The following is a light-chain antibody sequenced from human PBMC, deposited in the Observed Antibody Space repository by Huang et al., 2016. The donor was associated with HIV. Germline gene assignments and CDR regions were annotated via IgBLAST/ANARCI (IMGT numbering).Light chain of an antibody. CDR2: AAS. V-gene: IGKV1-39*01. J-gene: IGKJ2*01. Sequence: DIQMTQSPSSLSASAGDRVTITCRASQNINSDLNWYQQKPGKAPKLLIYAASTLHSGVPSRFSGSGAGTEFTLTITSLQPEDFATYYCQQSYSRQTFGQGTKLEI. CDR1: QNINSD. CDR3: QQSYSRQT.